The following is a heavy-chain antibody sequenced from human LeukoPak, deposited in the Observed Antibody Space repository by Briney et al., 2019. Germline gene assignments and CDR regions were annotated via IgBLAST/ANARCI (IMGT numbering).Heavy chain of an antibody. CDR1: GLTFSDYY. Sequence: PGGSLRLSCAASGLTFSDYYMSWIRQAPGGGLEWVSYISSSVTSIYYADSVKGRFTISRDNAKNSLYLQMNSLRAEDTAVYFCARWDSSGCLDYWGQGTLVTVSS. V-gene: IGHV3-11*01. J-gene: IGHJ4*02. CDR2: ISSSVTSI. D-gene: IGHD3-22*01. CDR3: ARWDSSGCLDY.